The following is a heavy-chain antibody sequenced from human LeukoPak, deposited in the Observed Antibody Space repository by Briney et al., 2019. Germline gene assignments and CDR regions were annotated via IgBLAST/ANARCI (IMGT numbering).Heavy chain of an antibody. CDR3: ARGPEVDIVATILGVWFDP. CDR1: GYTFTSYD. D-gene: IGHD5-12*01. Sequence: ASVKVSCKASGYTFTSYDINWVRQATGQGLEWMGWMNPNSGNTGYAQKFQGRVTMTRNTSISTAYMELSSLRSEDTAVYYCARGPEVDIVATILGVWFDPWGQGPLVTVSS. V-gene: IGHV1-8*01. J-gene: IGHJ5*02. CDR2: MNPNSGNT.